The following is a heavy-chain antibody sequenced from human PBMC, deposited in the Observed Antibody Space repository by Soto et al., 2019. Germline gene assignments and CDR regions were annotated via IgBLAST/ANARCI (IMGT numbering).Heavy chain of an antibody. J-gene: IGHJ6*02. CDR2: ITYDGSNK. D-gene: IGHD6-13*01. CDR1: GFTFSSYG. CDR3: AKERESAAAGRECYGMEV. Sequence: QVQLVESGGGVVQPGRSLRLSCAASGFTFSSYGMRWVRQAPGKGLEWVAVITYDGSNKYYADSVKGRFTISRENSKNTLYLQMNSLGAEETAVYYCAKERESAAAGRECYGMEVWGQGTTVTVSS. V-gene: IGHV3-30*18.